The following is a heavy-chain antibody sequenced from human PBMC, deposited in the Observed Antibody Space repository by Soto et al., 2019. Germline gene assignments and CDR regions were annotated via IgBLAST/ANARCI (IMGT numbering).Heavy chain of an antibody. Sequence: QVQLQHWGAGLLKPSETLSLTCAVYGGSFSGYYWSWIRQPPVKGLEWIGEINNSGGTNYNPSLKSRVTISVDTSKNQFSLKLSSVTAADTAVFYCARLRWEQPWVFDYWGQGTLVTVSS. D-gene: IGHD1-26*01. V-gene: IGHV4-34*02. J-gene: IGHJ4*02. CDR2: INNSGGT. CDR3: ARLRWEQPWVFDY. CDR1: GGSFSGYY.